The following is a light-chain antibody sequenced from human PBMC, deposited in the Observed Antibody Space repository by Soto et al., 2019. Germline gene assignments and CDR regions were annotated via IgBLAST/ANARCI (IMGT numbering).Light chain of an antibody. CDR3: QQIDDLPFT. V-gene: IGKV1-33*01. J-gene: IGKJ2*01. CDR1: QDIGNS. CDR2: EGY. Sequence: DIQMTQSPSSLSASLGDRVTITCQASQDIGNSLNWYQLKPGKAPRLLIYEGYNLETGVPGMFSGGGSGTDFNVTITSLQSEDIATYYCQQIDDLPFTFGPGTKLEIK.